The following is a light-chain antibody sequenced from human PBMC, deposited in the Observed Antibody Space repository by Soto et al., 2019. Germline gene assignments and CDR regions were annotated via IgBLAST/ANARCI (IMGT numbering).Light chain of an antibody. V-gene: IGKV3-20*01. CDR2: GAS. CDR3: QQYGSSLIT. Sequence: EVVMTQSPATLSVSPGERVALSCRASQSVSSSYLAWYQQKPGQAPRLLMYGASSRATGIPDRFSGSGSGTDFTLTISRLEPEDFAVYYCQQYGSSLITFGQGTRLEI. J-gene: IGKJ5*01. CDR1: QSVSSSY.